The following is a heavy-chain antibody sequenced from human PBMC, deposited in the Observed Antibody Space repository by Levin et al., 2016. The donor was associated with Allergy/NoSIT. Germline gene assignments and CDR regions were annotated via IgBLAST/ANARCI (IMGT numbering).Heavy chain of an antibody. V-gene: IGHV4-30-4*01. Sequence: PGKGLERIGYIYYSGSTYYNPSLKSRVTISVDTSKNQFSLKLSSVTAADTAVYYCARTPAEVVITRGWYYFDYWGQGTLVTVSS. J-gene: IGHJ4*02. CDR2: IYYSGST. D-gene: IGHD3-22*01. CDR3: ARTPAEVVITRGWYYFDY.